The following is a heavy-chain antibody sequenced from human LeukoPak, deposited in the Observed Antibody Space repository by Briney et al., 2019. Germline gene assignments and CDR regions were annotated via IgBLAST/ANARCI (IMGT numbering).Heavy chain of an antibody. V-gene: IGHV3-30*02. Sequence: GGSLRLSCAASGFTFSSYGMHWVRQAPGKGLEWVTFIRYDGSKKYYADSVKGRFTISRDKSKNTLYLQMNSLRAEDTAVYYCAKLWDIVVVVAATQNNWFDPWGQGTLATVSS. CDR2: IRYDGSKK. CDR1: GFTFSSYG. D-gene: IGHD2-15*01. J-gene: IGHJ5*02. CDR3: AKLWDIVVVVAATQNNWFDP.